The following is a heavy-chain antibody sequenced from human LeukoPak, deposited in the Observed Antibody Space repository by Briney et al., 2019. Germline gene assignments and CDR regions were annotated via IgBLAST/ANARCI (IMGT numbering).Heavy chain of an antibody. Sequence: GGSLRLSCAASGFTFSTYSTSWVRQAPGKGLEWVANMNHDGSEKYYLDSVKDRFTISRDNAKNSLFLQMNSLRAEDTAVYYCARDPRIAARPLFDYWGQGTLVTVSA. CDR1: GFTFSTYS. J-gene: IGHJ4*02. D-gene: IGHD6-6*01. CDR3: ARDPRIAARPLFDY. V-gene: IGHV3-7*01. CDR2: MNHDGSEK.